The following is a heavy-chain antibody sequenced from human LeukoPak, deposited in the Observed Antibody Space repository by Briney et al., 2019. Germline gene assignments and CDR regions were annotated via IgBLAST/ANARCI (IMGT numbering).Heavy chain of an antibody. J-gene: IGHJ5*02. CDR2: ISYDGSNK. V-gene: IGHV3-30*03. Sequence: GRSLRLSCAASGFTFSNYGMHWVRQAPGKGLEWVAVISYDGSNKYYADSVKGRFTISRDNSKNTLYLQMNSLRAEDTAVYYCARGGVDMVRGSGFDPWGQGTLVTVSS. D-gene: IGHD3-10*01. CDR1: GFTFSNYG. CDR3: ARGGVDMVRGSGFDP.